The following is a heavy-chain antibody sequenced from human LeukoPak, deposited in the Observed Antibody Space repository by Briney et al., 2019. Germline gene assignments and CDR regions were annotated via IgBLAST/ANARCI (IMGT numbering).Heavy chain of an antibody. D-gene: IGHD1-14*01. J-gene: IGHJ6*03. CDR1: GGTFSSYA. Sequence: SVKVSCKASGGTFSSYAISWVRQAPGQGLEWMGGIIPIFGTASYAQKFQGRVTITTDESTSTAYMELSSLRSEDTAVYYCARGGFITLNYMDVWGKGTTVTVSS. V-gene: IGHV1-69*05. CDR3: ARGGFITLNYMDV. CDR2: IIPIFGTA.